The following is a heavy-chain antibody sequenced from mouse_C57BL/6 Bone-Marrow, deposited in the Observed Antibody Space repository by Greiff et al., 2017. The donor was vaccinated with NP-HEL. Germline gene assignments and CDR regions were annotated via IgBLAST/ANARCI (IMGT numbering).Heavy chain of an antibody. J-gene: IGHJ4*01. Sequence: VQLVESGAELAKPGASVKLSCKASGYTFTSYWMHWVKQRPGQGLEWIGYINPSSGYTKYNQKFKDKATLTADKSSSTAYMQLSSLTYEDSAVYYGARGYYRECYAMDYWGQGTSVTVSS. V-gene: IGHV1-7*01. D-gene: IGHD2-3*01. CDR2: INPSSGYT. CDR1: GYTFTSYW. CDR3: ARGYYRECYAMDY.